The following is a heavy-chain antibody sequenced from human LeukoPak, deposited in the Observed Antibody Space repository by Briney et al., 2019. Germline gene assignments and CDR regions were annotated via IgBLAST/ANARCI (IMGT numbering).Heavy chain of an antibody. V-gene: IGHV1-18*01. CDR2: ISVYNGNT. J-gene: IGHJ5*02. CDR1: GYTFTSYG. Sequence: RASVTVSCKASGYTFTSYGISWVRQAPGQGLEWMGWISVYNGNTNYAQKLQGRVTLTRDMSTSTDYLELSSLRSEDTAVYYCARDDYARIAAAGIGWFDPWGQGTLVTVSS. D-gene: IGHD6-13*01. CDR3: ARDDYARIAAAGIGWFDP.